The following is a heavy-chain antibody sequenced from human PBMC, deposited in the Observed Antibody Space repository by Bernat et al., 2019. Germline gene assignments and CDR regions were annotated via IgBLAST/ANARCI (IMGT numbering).Heavy chain of an antibody. Sequence: EVQLVESGGGLVKPGGSLRLSCAASGFTFSNAWMSWVRQAPGKGLEWVGRIKSKTDGGTTDYAAPVKGRFTISRDDSKNTLYLQMNSLKTDDTAVYYCARLARYCPSTDCQGNDHWGQGTLVTVSS. D-gene: IGHD2-2*01. J-gene: IGHJ4*02. CDR2: IKSKTDGGTT. V-gene: IGHV3-15*01. CDR1: GFTFSNAW. CDR3: ARLARYCPSTDCQGNDH.